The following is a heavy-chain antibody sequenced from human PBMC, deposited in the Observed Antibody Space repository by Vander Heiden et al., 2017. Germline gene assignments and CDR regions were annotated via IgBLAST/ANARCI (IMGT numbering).Heavy chain of an antibody. Sequence: EVQLLESGGVLVQPGGSLRLSCSASGFTFCNNAMSWVRQAPGKGLEWVSTISGNGGSTYYADSVKGRFTISRDNSKNTLYLQMNSLRAEDTAIYYCALAGYGCPGGDDAFDIWGHVTRVTVSS. D-gene: IGHD3-16*01. CDR1: GFTFCNNA. V-gene: IGHV3-23*01. CDR2: ISGNGGST. CDR3: ALAGYGCPGGDDAFDI. J-gene: IGHJ3*02.